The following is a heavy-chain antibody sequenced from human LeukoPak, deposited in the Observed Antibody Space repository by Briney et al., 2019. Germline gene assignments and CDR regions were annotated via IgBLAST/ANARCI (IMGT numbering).Heavy chain of an antibody. CDR3: ASVSQYYYGSGSYCFDY. V-gene: IGHV1-69*06. J-gene: IGHJ4*02. CDR2: IMPIFGTT. CDR1: GRTFSTYA. Sequence: ASVKVSYKPSGRTFSTYAISLVRQSAGQGLEGRGGIMPIFGTTNYAQKFQGRVTLAADKSTRTAYMELRSLSSEDTAVYYCASVSQYYYGSGSYCFDYWGQGTLVTVSS. D-gene: IGHD3-10*01.